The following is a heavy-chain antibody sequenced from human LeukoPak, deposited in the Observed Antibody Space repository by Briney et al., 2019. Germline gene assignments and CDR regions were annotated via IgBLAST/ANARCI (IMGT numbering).Heavy chain of an antibody. D-gene: IGHD5-18*01. CDR3: TRAVYSYGRRGWFDP. Sequence: PGGSLRLSCTASGFTFGDYAMSWVRQAPGKGLEWVGFIRSKAYGGTTEYAASVKGRFTISRDDSKSIAYLQMNSLKTEDTAVYYCTRAVYSYGRRGWFDPWGQGTLVTVSS. V-gene: IGHV3-49*04. CDR1: GFTFGDYA. CDR2: IRSKAYGGTT. J-gene: IGHJ5*02.